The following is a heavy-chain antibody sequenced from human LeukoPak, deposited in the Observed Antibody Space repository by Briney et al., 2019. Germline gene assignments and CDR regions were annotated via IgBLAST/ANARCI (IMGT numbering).Heavy chain of an antibody. CDR3: ARPTVTSYNWFDP. CDR1: GGSISSSSYS. Sequence: SETLSLTCTVSGGSISSSSYSWGWIRQPPGKGLEWIGSIHYTGSTSYNPSLKSRVTISVHTSKNQFSLQLSSVTTAATAAYYCARPTVTSYNWFDPWGQGTLVTVSS. CDR2: IHYTGST. D-gene: IGHD4-17*01. V-gene: IGHV4-39*01. J-gene: IGHJ5*02.